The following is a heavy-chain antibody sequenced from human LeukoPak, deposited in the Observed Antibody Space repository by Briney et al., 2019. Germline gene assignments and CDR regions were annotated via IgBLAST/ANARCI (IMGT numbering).Heavy chain of an antibody. CDR1: GYTFTSYY. CDR2: INPSGGST. J-gene: IGHJ4*02. V-gene: IGHV1-46*01. D-gene: IGHD5-24*01. Sequence: ASVKVSCKASGYTFTSYYIHWVRQAPGQGLEWVGIINPSGGSTSYAQKFRGRVTMTRDTSTSTVYMELSSLRSDDTAVYYRARSRTMSDYWGQGTLVTVSS. CDR3: ARSRTMSDY.